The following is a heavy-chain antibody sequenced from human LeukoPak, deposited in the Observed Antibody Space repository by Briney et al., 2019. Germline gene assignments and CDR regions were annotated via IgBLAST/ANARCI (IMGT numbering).Heavy chain of an antibody. V-gene: IGHV1-8*01. Sequence: ASVKVSCKASGYTFTSYDINWVRQATGQGLEWMGWMNPNSGNTGYAQKFQGRVTMTRNTSISAAYMELSSLRSEDTAVYYCARAEHYYDSSGYHIPGDYWGQGTLVTVSS. CDR1: GYTFTSYD. J-gene: IGHJ4*02. CDR3: ARAEHYYDSSGYHIPGDY. D-gene: IGHD3-22*01. CDR2: MNPNSGNT.